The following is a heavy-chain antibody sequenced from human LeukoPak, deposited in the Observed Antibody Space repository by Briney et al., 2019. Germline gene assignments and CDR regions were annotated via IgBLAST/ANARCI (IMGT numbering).Heavy chain of an antibody. CDR2: ISTNGGST. Sequence: GGSLRLSCAASGFTFSEYSMHWVRQAPGKGLEYVSAISTNGGSTYYANSVKGRFTISRDDPKNTLDLQMGSLRPEDMAVYYCARGLRYYGSGIDYWGQGTLVTVSS. D-gene: IGHD3-10*01. CDR3: ARGLRYYGSGIDY. J-gene: IGHJ4*02. V-gene: IGHV3-64*01. CDR1: GFTFSEYS.